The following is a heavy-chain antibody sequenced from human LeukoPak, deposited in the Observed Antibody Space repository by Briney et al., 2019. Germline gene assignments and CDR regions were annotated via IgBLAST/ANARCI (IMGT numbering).Heavy chain of an antibody. CDR2: IDSGGNT. Sequence: GGSLRLSCAASGFTVSINYMSWVRQAPGKGLEGVSLIDSGGNTYYADSVKGRFTISRDNSKNTLYLQMNSLRAEDTAVYYCARVAFRSSSYISGIDYWGQGTLVTVSS. J-gene: IGHJ4*02. D-gene: IGHD1-14*01. V-gene: IGHV3-53*01. CDR1: GFTVSINY. CDR3: ARVAFRSSSYISGIDY.